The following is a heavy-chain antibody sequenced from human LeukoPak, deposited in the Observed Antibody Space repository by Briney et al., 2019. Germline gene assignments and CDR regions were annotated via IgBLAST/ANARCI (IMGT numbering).Heavy chain of an antibody. CDR2: IIPIFGTA. V-gene: IGHV1-69*05. CDR1: GGTFSSYA. CDR3: AREVLGYYDSSGYDY. Sequence: SVKVSCKASGGTFSSYAISWVRQAPGQGLEWMGGIIPIFGTANYAQKFQGRVTITTDESTSTAYMELSSLRSEDTAVYYCAREVLGYYDSSGYDYRGQGTLVTVSS. D-gene: IGHD3-22*01. J-gene: IGHJ4*02.